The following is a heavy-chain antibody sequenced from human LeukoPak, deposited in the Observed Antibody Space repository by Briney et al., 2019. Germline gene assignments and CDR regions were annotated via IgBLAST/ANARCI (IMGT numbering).Heavy chain of an antibody. CDR3: AGVTAVADPGWFDP. V-gene: IGHV4-59*08. D-gene: IGHD6-19*01. CDR2: IYYSGST. CDR1: GGSISSYY. Sequence: KASETLSLTCTVSGGSISSYYWSWIRQPPGKGLEWIGYIYYSGSTNYNPSLKSRVTISVDTSKNQFSLKLSSVTAADTAVYYCAGVTAVADPGWFDPWGQGTLATVSS. J-gene: IGHJ5*02.